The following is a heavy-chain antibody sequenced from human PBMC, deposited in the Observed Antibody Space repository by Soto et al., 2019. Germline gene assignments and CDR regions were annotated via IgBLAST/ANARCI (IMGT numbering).Heavy chain of an antibody. CDR3: ARQASGYYYGWFDP. J-gene: IGHJ5*02. CDR1: GGSFSGYH. CDR2: INHSGST. D-gene: IGHD3-22*01. V-gene: IGHV4-34*01. Sequence: SETLSLTCAVYGGSFSGYHWTWIRQPPGTGLEWIGEINHSGSTNYNPSLKSRVTISVDTSKNQFSLKLTSVTAADTAVYYCARQASGYYYGWFDPWGQGTLVTVSS.